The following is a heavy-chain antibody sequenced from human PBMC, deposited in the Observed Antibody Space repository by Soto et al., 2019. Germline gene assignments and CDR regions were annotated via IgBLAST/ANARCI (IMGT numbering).Heavy chain of an antibody. CDR1: GFTFSSYG. V-gene: IGHV3-23*01. CDR3: AKEFCGYSSGWTPIGTTDY. CDR2: VSGSGGST. J-gene: IGHJ4*02. Sequence: EVQLLESGGDLVQPGGSLTLSCAAAGFTFSSYGMSWVRQAPGKGLEWVSAVSGSGGSTYYADSVKGRFTISRDNSKNTLYLQMNSLRAEDTTVYYCAKEFCGYSSGWTPIGTTDYWGQGTLVTVSS. D-gene: IGHD6-19*01.